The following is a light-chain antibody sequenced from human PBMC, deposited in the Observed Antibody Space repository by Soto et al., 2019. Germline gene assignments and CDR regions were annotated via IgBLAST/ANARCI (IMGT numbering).Light chain of an antibody. CDR3: QQANGFPFT. CDR1: QGISIW. Sequence: DIQMTQSPSSVSASVGDRVTITCRASQGISIWLAWYQQKPGKAPKLLIYAASSLQSRVPSRFSGSGSGTDFTLTISSLQHEDFGTYYCQQANGFPFTFGPGTKVDIK. J-gene: IGKJ3*01. V-gene: IGKV1-12*01. CDR2: AAS.